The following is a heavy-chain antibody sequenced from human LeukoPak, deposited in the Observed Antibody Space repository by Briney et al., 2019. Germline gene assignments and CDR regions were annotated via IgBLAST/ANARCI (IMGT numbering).Heavy chain of an antibody. Sequence: SETLSLTCSVSGGSFTGYYWSWIRQPPGKGLEWIGYFYYSGSTNYNPSLKSRVTISVDTSKKQFSLKLSSVTAADTAVYYCARWVTTATTGAFDMWGQGTMVTVSS. CDR3: ARWVTTATTGAFDM. V-gene: IGHV4-59*01. CDR2: FYYSGST. CDR1: GGSFTGYY. D-gene: IGHD1-1*01. J-gene: IGHJ3*02.